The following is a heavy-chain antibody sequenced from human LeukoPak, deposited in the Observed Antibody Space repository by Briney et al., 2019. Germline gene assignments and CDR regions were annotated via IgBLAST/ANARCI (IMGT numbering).Heavy chain of an antibody. CDR2: IYYSGST. V-gene: IGHV4-39*07. Sequence: PSETLSLTCTVSGGSISSSSYYWGWIRQPPGKGLEWIGSIYYSGSTYYNPSLKSRVTISVDTSKNQFSLKLSSVTAADTAVYYCASLGRGYGDAFDIWGQGTMVTVSS. CDR3: ASLGRGYGDAFDI. J-gene: IGHJ3*02. D-gene: IGHD3-10*01. CDR1: GGSISSSSYY.